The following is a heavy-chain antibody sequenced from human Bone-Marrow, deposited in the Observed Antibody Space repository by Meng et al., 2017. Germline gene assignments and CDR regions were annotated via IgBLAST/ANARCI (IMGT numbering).Heavy chain of an antibody. J-gene: IGHJ4*02. Sequence: QVLRQESGPGLVKPSGTLSLPCGVSGASVSSGYWWTWVRQPPGKGLEWIGEFHHSGTTNYNPSLRSRVTISVDTSKNQFSLRLTSVTAADTAVYYCAASPGWWRIDSWGQGTLVTVSS. V-gene: IGHV4-4*02. CDR3: AASPGWWRIDS. CDR2: FHHSGTT. D-gene: IGHD6-19*01. CDR1: GASVSSGYW.